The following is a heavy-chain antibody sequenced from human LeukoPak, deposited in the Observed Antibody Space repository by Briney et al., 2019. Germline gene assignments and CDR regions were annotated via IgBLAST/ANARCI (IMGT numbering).Heavy chain of an antibody. Sequence: GGSLRLSXAASGFTFSSYAMSWVRQAPGKGLQWVSAISGSGADTYYADSVKGRFTISRDNSMNTLYLQMNSLRAEDTAVYYCAKNGGSGSYYRSPFDYWGRGTLVTVSS. CDR2: ISGSGADT. CDR3: AKNGGSGSYYRSPFDY. V-gene: IGHV3-23*01. D-gene: IGHD3-10*01. J-gene: IGHJ4*02. CDR1: GFTFSSYA.